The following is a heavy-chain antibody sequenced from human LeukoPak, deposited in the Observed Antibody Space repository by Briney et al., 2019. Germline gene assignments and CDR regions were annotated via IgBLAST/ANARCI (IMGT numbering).Heavy chain of an antibody. CDR2: IYSGGST. Sequence: GESLKISCAASGFTVSSNYMSWVRQAPGKGLEWVSVIYSGGSTYYADSVKGRFTISRDNSKNTLYLQMNSLRAEDTAVYYRARVNVYSSSWYYDYWGQGTLVTVSS. J-gene: IGHJ4*02. D-gene: IGHD6-13*01. CDR1: GFTVSSNY. CDR3: ARVNVYSSSWYYDY. V-gene: IGHV3-66*01.